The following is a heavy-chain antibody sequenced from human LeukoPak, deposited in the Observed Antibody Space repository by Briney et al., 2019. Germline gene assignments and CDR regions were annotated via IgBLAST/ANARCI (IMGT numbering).Heavy chain of an antibody. CDR3: VTVNYYDFWSGPAAN. D-gene: IGHD3-3*01. J-gene: IGHJ4*02. CDR2: IYYSGGT. V-gene: IGHV4-30-4*07. Sequence: SQTLSLTCAVSGGSISSGGYSWSWIRQPPGKGLEWIGYIYYSGGTYYNPSLKSRVTISVDTSKNQFSLKLSSATAADTAVYYCVTVNYYDFWSGPAANWGQGTLVTVSS. CDR1: GGSISSGGYS.